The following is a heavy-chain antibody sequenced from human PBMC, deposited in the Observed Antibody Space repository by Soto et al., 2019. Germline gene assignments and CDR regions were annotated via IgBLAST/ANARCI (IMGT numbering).Heavy chain of an antibody. Sequence: GGSLRLSCAASGFTFSSYWMHWVRQAPGKGLVWVSRINSDGSSTSYADSVKGRFTTSRDNAKNTLYLQMNSLRAEDTAVYYCARPYYYDSSGHWWFDPWGQGTLVTVSS. CDR3: ARPYYYDSSGHWWFDP. D-gene: IGHD3-22*01. CDR2: INSDGSST. J-gene: IGHJ5*02. V-gene: IGHV3-74*01. CDR1: GFTFSSYW.